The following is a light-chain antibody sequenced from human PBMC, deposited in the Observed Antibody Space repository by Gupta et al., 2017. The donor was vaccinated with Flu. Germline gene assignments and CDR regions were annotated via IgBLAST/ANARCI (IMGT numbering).Light chain of an antibody. J-gene: IGKJ4*01. Sequence: DIVMTQSPDSLAVSLGERATTNCKSSQSVFYSSNNRNYLAWYQQKPGQPPKLLIYWASSREDGVPDRFSGRGSGTDFTLTISSLQAEDVAVYYCHQYSTSPLTVGGGTKVEIK. CDR3: HQYSTSPLT. CDR2: WAS. CDR1: QSVFYSSNNRNY. V-gene: IGKV4-1*01.